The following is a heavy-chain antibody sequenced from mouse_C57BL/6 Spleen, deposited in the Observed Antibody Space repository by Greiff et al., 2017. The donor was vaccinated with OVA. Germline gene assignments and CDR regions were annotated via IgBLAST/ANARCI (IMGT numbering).Heavy chain of an antibody. V-gene: IGHV1-4*01. CDR3: ARSYGISLYYAMDY. D-gene: IGHD1-1*01. J-gene: IGHJ4*01. CDR1: GYTFTSYT. Sequence: QVQLQQSGADLVRPGASVKMSCKASGYTFTSYTMHWVNQRPGQGLEWIGYINPSSGYNKYNQKFKDKATFTADKSYTTAYMQLCSLTSEDSAVYYCARSYGISLYYAMDYWGQGTSVTVSS. CDR2: INPSSGYN.